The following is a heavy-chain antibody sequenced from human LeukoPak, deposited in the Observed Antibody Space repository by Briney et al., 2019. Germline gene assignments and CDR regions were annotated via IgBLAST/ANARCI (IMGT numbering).Heavy chain of an antibody. V-gene: IGHV1-69*13. Sequence: SVKASCKASGGTFSSYAISWVRQAPGQGLEWMGGIIPIFGTANYAQKFQGRVTITADESTSTAYMELSSLRSEDTAVYYCAREGSPIVVVPAAMGDGWFDPWGQGTLVTVSS. CDR2: IIPIFGTA. CDR3: AREGSPIVVVPAAMGDGWFDP. CDR1: GGTFSSYA. J-gene: IGHJ5*02. D-gene: IGHD2-2*01.